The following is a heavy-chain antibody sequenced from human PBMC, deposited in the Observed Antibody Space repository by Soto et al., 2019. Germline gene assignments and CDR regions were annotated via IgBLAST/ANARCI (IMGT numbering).Heavy chain of an antibody. J-gene: IGHJ6*02. CDR2: ISVSGGST. CDR3: ASIAARPYYYYGMDV. CDR1: GFTFSSYV. Sequence: GGSLRLSCAASGFTFSSYVMSWVRQAPGKGLEWVSAISVSGGSTYYADSVKGRFTISRDNSKNTLYLQMNSLRAEDTAVYYCASIAARPYYYYGMDVWGQGTTVTVSS. V-gene: IGHV3-23*01. D-gene: IGHD6-6*01.